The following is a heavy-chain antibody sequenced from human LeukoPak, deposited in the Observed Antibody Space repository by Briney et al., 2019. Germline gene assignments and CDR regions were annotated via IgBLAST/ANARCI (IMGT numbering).Heavy chain of an antibody. CDR3: ARDSSSEGPFVY. Sequence: GGSLKLSCAASGFILSDSAVHWVRQASGKGLEWIGRIRSKANNYATAYADSLKGRFTVSRDDSKNTAYLQMNSLKIEDTAVYYCARDSSSEGPFVYWGQGTLVTVSS. CDR2: IRSKANNYAT. J-gene: IGHJ4*02. CDR1: GFILSDSA. D-gene: IGHD6-6*01. V-gene: IGHV3-73*01.